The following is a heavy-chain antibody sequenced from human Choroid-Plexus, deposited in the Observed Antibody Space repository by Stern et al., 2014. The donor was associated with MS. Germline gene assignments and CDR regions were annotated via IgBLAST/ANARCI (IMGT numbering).Heavy chain of an antibody. D-gene: IGHD2-21*01. CDR2: ISGNGSSI. J-gene: IGHJ4*02. CDR3: ESSSILTN. CDR1: GFTFSDLY. V-gene: IGHV3-11*01. Sequence: VQLVESGGGLVKPGGSLRLSCAASGFTFSDLYMTWIRPSPGKGLEWISYISGNGSSIFYADSVRGRFTVSRDNPRKSLFLQMNDLRAEDTAVYYCESSSILTNWGQGTQVTVSS.